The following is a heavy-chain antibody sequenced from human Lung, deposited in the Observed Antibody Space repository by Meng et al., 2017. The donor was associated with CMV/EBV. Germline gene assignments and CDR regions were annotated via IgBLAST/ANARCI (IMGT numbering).Heavy chain of an antibody. CDR1: GHIFSDYY. CDR2: INPKSGGT. V-gene: IGHV1-2*02. Sequence: ASXXVSXKASGHIFSDYYVHWVRQAPGQGLEWMGWINPKSGGTNYAQKLQGRVTLTRDTSISTTYMDLSSLTSDDTAVYYCARDRRSSTDLYYGLDVWGQGTXVTVAS. J-gene: IGHJ6*01. CDR3: ARDRRSSTDLYYGLDV. D-gene: IGHD2-2*01.